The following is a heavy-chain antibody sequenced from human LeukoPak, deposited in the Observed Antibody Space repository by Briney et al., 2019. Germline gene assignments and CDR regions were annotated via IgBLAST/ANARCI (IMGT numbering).Heavy chain of an antibody. V-gene: IGHV3-48*04. J-gene: IGHJ4*02. Sequence: GGSLGLSCAASGFAFSSYSMNWVRQAPGKGLEWVSYISSSSSTIYYADSVKGRFTISRDNAKNSLYLQMNSLRAEDTAVYYCARGYSSGRSAVDYWGQGTLVTVSS. CDR2: ISSSSSTI. CDR1: GFAFSSYS. D-gene: IGHD6-19*01. CDR3: ARGYSSGRSAVDY.